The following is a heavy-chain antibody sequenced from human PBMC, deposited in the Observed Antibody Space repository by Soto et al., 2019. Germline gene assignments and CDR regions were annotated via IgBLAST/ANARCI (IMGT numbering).Heavy chain of an antibody. Sequence: HEHLVQSGAEVKRPGAPLKVSCKASGYSFTGYYIHWVRQAPGQGLEWMGWINPDSGATTYAQNFQGRVTLTSDASISTASMELTSLTSADTAVYYCARGDYGTGGYPFPYVDYWGQGTLVIVSS. CDR2: INPDSGAT. CDR3: ARGDYGTGGYPFPYVDY. CDR1: GYSFTGYY. J-gene: IGHJ4*02. V-gene: IGHV1-2*02. D-gene: IGHD2-8*02.